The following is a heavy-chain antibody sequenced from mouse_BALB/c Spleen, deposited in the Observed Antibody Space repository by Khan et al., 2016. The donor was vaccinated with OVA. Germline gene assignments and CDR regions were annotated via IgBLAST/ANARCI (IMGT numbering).Heavy chain of an antibody. J-gene: IGHJ2*01. CDR3: ASHYGSSPYYFDY. Sequence: VQLQQSGAELVKPGASVKLSCTASGFNIKDTYMHWVKQRPEQGLEWIGRIDPANGNTKYDPKFQGKATITADTSSNTAYLQLSSLTSEDTAVYYCASHYGSSPYYFDYWGQGTTLTVSS. V-gene: IGHV14-3*02. CDR2: IDPANGNT. CDR1: GFNIKDTY. D-gene: IGHD1-1*01.